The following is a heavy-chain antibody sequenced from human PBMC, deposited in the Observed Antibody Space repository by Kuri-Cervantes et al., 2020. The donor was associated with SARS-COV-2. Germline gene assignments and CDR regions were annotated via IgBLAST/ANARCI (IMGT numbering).Heavy chain of an antibody. D-gene: IGHD3-10*01. J-gene: IGHJ4*02. Sequence: SETLSLTCTVSGGSISSYYWSWIRQPPGKRLEWIGYIYYSGSTNYNPSLKSRVTISVDTSKNQFSLKLSSVTAADTAVYYCARVFISGSRTGCFDYWGQGTLVTVSS. CDR3: ARVFISGSRTGCFDY. CDR2: IYYSGST. V-gene: IGHV4-59*01. CDR1: GGSISSYY.